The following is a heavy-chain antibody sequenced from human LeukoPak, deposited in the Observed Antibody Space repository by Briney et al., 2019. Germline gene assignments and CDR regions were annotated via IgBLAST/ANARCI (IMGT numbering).Heavy chain of an antibody. Sequence: SETLSLTCAVYGGSFSGYYWSLIRQPPGKGLEWIGEINHSGSTNYNPSLKSRVTISVDTSKNQFSLKLSSVTAADTAVYYCARVCYDFWSGYFDYWGQGTLVTVSS. V-gene: IGHV4-34*01. CDR2: INHSGST. J-gene: IGHJ4*02. D-gene: IGHD3-3*01. CDR1: GGSFSGYY. CDR3: ARVCYDFWSGYFDY.